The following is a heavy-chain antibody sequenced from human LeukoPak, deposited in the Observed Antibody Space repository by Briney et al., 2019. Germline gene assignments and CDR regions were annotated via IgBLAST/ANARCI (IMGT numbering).Heavy chain of an antibody. CDR2: ISAYNGNA. J-gene: IGHJ4*02. Sequence: ASVKVSCKASGYTFTSFGISWVRQAPGQGLKWMGWISAYNGNANYAQKLQGRVTMTTDTSTSTAYMELRSLRSDDTAVYYCARVSHYDYFDYWGQGTLVTVSS. V-gene: IGHV1-18*01. CDR3: ARVSHYDYFDY. D-gene: IGHD3-10*01. CDR1: GYTFTSFG.